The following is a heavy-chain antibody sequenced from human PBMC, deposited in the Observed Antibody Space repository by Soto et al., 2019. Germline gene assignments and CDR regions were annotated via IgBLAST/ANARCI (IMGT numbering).Heavy chain of an antibody. CDR3: ARDLDSSGSDY. CDR1: GYPFTSYG. CDR2: ISAYNGNT. Sequence: GGSGKGCFKASGYPFTSYGISLVRQAPGQGLEWMGWISAYNGNTNYAQKLQGRVTMTTDTSTSTAYMELRSLRSDDTAVYYCARDLDSSGSDYWGQGTMVTVSS. J-gene: IGHJ4*02. V-gene: IGHV1-18*04. D-gene: IGHD6-19*01.